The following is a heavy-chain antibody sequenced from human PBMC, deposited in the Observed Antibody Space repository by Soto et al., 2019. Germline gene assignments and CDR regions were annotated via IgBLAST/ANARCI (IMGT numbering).Heavy chain of an antibody. CDR2: ISAYNGNT. J-gene: IGHJ6*02. CDR3: ARDRRWAAVRTVGYGMDV. D-gene: IGHD6-13*01. CDR1: GYTFTSYG. V-gene: IGHV1-18*04. Sequence: ASVKVSCKASGYTFTSYGISWVRQAPGQGLEWMGWISAYNGNTNYAQKLQGRVTMTTDTSTSTAYMELRSLRSDDTAVYYCARDRRWAAVRTVGYGMDVWGQGTTVTVSS.